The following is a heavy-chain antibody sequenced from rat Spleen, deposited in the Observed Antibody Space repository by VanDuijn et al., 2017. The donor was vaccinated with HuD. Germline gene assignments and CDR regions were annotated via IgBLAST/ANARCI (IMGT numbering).Heavy chain of an antibody. CDR2: ISPSGGST. V-gene: IGHV5-19*01. Sequence: EVQLVESGGGLVQPGRSLKLSCAASGFTFSNYGMHWIRQAPTKGLEWVASISPSGGSTYYRDSVKGRFSISRDNAKSTLYLQMDSLRSEDTATYYDARLYNNDYWYFEFWGPGTMVTVS. D-gene: IGHD1-10*01. CDR1: GFTFSNYG. CDR3: ARLYNNDYWYFEF. J-gene: IGHJ1*01.